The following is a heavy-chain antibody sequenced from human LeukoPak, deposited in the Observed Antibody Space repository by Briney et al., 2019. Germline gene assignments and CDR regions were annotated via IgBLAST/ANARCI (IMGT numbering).Heavy chain of an antibody. J-gene: IGHJ4*02. CDR1: EFTFSNYA. CDR2: INGNGGRT. Sequence: GGSLRLSCAASEFTFSNYAMSWVRQAPGKGLEWVSSINGNGGRTYYGDSVKGRFTISRDNLKNTLYLQMNILRADDTAVYYCAKIGGTTCFWGQGTLVTVSS. D-gene: IGHD4-17*01. CDR3: AKIGGTTCF. V-gene: IGHV3-23*01.